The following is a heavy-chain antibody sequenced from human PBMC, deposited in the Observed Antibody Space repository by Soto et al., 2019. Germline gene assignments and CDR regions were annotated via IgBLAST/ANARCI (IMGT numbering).Heavy chain of an antibody. J-gene: IGHJ5*02. CDR2: IYYSGVT. CDR1: GCSVSTFTHH. Sequence: SETLSLTCIVSGCSVSTFTHHWGWIRQPPGKGLEWIGCIYYSGVTNYNPSLKSRVTISVDTPKNQLSLKLNSVTAADTAVYYCARVAADIASWLDPWGQGTLVTVSS. D-gene: IGHD5-12*01. V-gene: IGHV4-61*01. CDR3: ARVAADIASWLDP.